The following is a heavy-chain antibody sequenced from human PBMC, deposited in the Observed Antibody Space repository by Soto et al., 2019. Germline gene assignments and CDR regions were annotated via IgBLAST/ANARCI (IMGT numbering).Heavy chain of an antibody. Sequence: GGSLRLSCEVSGFTFSMYSMSWVRQSPGKGLEWVAKIPQDGVDGHYADSVKGRFTISRDNGKNSLYLQLNNLRAEDTAVYYCARDHLILPAHDFFYGSDVWGRGATVTVSS. J-gene: IGHJ6*02. CDR2: IPQDGVDG. CDR1: GFTFSMYS. D-gene: IGHD2-21*02. CDR3: ARDHLILPAHDFFYGSDV. V-gene: IGHV3-7*03.